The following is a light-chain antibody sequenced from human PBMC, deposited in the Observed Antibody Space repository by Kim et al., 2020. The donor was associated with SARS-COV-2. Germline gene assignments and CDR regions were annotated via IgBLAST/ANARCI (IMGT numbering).Light chain of an antibody. CDR2: GNS. CDR3: QSYDSSLSGYVV. Sequence: RVTISCTGSSSKIGAGYDVHWYQQLPGTAPKLLIYGNSNRPSGVPDRFSGSKSGTSASLAITGLQAEDEADYYCQSYDSSLSGYVVFGGGTQLTVL. V-gene: IGLV1-40*01. CDR1: SSKIGAGYD. J-gene: IGLJ2*01.